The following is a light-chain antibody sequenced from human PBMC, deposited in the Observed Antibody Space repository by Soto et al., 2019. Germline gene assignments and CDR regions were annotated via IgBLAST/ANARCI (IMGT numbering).Light chain of an antibody. Sequence: QAVVTQPPSASGTPGQRVTISCSGSSSNIGSDTVIWHQQLPGTAPKLLIYSNNQRPSGVPDRFSGSKSGTSASLAISGLQSEDEADYYCASWDDSLDGPVFGGGTKLTVL. V-gene: IGLV1-44*01. CDR3: ASWDDSLDGPV. CDR1: SSNIGSDT. CDR2: SNN. J-gene: IGLJ2*01.